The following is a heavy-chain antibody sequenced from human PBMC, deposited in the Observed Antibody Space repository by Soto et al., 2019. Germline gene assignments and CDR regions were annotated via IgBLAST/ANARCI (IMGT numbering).Heavy chain of an antibody. CDR2: IYYSGST. D-gene: IGHD3-3*01. CDR1: GGSISRYY. J-gene: IGHJ6*02. Sequence: PSETLSITCTVSGGSISRYYWSWIRQPPGKGLEWIGYIYYSGSTNYNPSLKRRVTISVDTSKNQFSLKLSSVTAADTAVYYCARGGGHYDFWSGYYGNYYYYYGMDVCGQGPTVTVSS. V-gene: IGHV4-59*01. CDR3: ARGGGHYDFWSGYYGNYYYYYGMDV.